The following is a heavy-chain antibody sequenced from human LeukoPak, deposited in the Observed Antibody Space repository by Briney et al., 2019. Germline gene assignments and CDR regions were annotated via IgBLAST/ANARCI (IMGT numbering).Heavy chain of an antibody. Sequence: GGSLRLSCAASGFTFDDYGMSWVRQAPGKGLEWVSGIDWNGGSTGYADSVKGRFTISRDNAKNSLYLQMNSLRAEDTAVYYCATRAQPRYSSGRTEYFQHWGQGTLVTVSS. CDR1: GFTFDDYG. J-gene: IGHJ1*01. CDR2: IDWNGGST. CDR3: ATRAQPRYSSGRTEYFQH. D-gene: IGHD3-22*01. V-gene: IGHV3-20*04.